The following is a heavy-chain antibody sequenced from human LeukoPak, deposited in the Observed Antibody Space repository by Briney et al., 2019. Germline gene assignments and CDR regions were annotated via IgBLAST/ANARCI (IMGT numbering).Heavy chain of an antibody. J-gene: IGHJ4*02. D-gene: IGHD6-13*01. CDR2: INPNSGGT. Sequence: GASVKVSCKASGYTFTGYYMHWVRQAPGQGLEWMGRINPNSGGTNYAQKFQGRVTMTRETSISTAYMELSRLRSDDTAVYYCARAAAAGTINLDYWGQGTLVTVSS. V-gene: IGHV1-2*06. CDR3: ARAAAAGTINLDY. CDR1: GYTFTGYY.